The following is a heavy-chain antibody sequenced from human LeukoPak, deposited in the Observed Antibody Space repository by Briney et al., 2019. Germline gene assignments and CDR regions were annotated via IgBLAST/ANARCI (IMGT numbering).Heavy chain of an antibody. D-gene: IGHD2-2*01. CDR3: ARGEHIVVVPAAIPLDY. Sequence: GESLKISCAASGFTVSSNYMSWVRQAPGKGLEWVPVIYSGGSTYYADSVKGRFTISRDNSKNTLYLQMNSLRAEDTAVYYCARGEHIVVVPAAIPLDYWGQGTLVTVSS. CDR1: GFTVSSNY. J-gene: IGHJ4*02. V-gene: IGHV3-66*02. CDR2: IYSGGST.